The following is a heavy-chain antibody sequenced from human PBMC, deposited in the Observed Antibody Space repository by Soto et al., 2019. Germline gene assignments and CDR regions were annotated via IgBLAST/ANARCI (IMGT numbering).Heavy chain of an antibody. D-gene: IGHD3-10*01. CDR1: GYTFTGYY. CDR3: ASLWFGDPNWFDP. Sequence: GASVKVSCKASGYTFTGYYMHWVRQAPGQGLEWMGWINPNSGGTNYAQKFQDRVTMTRDTSISTAYMELSRLRSDDTAVYYCASLWFGDPNWFDPWGQGTLVTVSS. V-gene: IGHV1-2*02. CDR2: INPNSGGT. J-gene: IGHJ5*02.